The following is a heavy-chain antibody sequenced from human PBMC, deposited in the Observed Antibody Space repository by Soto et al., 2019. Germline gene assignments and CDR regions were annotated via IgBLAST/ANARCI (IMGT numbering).Heavy chain of an antibody. CDR1: GFNFSSYW. Sequence: PGGSLRLSCAASGFNFSSYWMHWVRKDTGKGLVWVSRINSDGSSTSYADSVKGRFTISRDNAKNTLYLQMNSLRAEDTAVYYCARAPGMYSSSIGGYYYYMDVWGKGTTVTVSS. V-gene: IGHV3-74*01. CDR3: ARAPGMYSSSIGGYYYYMDV. D-gene: IGHD6-6*01. J-gene: IGHJ6*03. CDR2: INSDGSST.